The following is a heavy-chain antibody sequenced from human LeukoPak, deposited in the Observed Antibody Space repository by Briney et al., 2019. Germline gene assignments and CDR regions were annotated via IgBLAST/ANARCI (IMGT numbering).Heavy chain of an antibody. Sequence: TGGSLRLSCAVSGFTFTDTYMTWIRQAPGKGLESLSYISPSGTDISYADSVKGRFTISRDNAKNSLYLQMNSLRAEDTAVYYCATISNSSSWYWVGYWGQGTLVTVSS. CDR1: GFTFTDTY. D-gene: IGHD6-13*01. J-gene: IGHJ4*02. CDR2: ISPSGTDI. CDR3: ATISNSSSWYWVGY. V-gene: IGHV3-11*04.